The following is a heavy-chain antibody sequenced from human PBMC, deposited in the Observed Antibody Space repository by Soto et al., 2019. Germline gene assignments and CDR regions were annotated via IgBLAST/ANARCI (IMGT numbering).Heavy chain of an antibody. J-gene: IGHJ6*02. CDR3: ACQSQSGPFYSYYGMDV. CDR1: VGSISNYY. V-gene: IGHV4-4*07. Sequence: SETLSLTCTVSVGSISNYYWDWIRQPAGKGLEWIGRIYTSGSTNYNPSLKSRVTMSVDTSKNQFSLNLNSVTAADTAVYYCACQSQSGPFYSYYGMDVWGQGTTVTVSS. CDR2: IYTSGST. D-gene: IGHD3-10*01.